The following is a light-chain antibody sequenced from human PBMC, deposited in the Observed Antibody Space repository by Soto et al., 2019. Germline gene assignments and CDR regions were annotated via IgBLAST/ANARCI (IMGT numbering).Light chain of an antibody. CDR3: QQSYSTPT. J-gene: IGKJ2*01. CDR1: QSISSY. V-gene: IGKV1-39*01. CDR2: AAS. Sequence: DIQMTQSPSSLSASVGDRVTITCRASQSISSYLNWYQQKPGKAPKLLIYAASSLQSGVPPRFSGSGSGTDFTLTISSLQHEDFATYYCQQSYSTPTFGQGNNLEIK.